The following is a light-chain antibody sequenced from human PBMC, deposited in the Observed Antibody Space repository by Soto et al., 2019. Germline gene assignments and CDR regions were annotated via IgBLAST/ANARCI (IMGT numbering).Light chain of an antibody. Sequence: AIQMTQSPSSLSASVGDRVTITCRASQGIRNDLGWYQQKPGKAPKLLIYAASSLQSGVPSRFSGSGSGTEITLTISSLQPDDFATYYCQQYQSFSLTFGGGTKVDIK. CDR2: AAS. V-gene: IGKV1-6*01. CDR3: QQYQSFSLT. CDR1: QGIRND. J-gene: IGKJ4*01.